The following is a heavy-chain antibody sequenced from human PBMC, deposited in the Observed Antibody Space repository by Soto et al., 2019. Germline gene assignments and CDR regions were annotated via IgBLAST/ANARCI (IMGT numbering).Heavy chain of an antibody. Sequence: WTWIRQHPGKGLEWIGYIYYSGVTYYNPSLKSRVTISVDTSKNQFSLKLSSVTAADPAMYYCARDLRGRGSGRFDPWGQGTLVTVSS. D-gene: IGHD3-10*01. CDR3: ARDLRGRGSGRFDP. V-gene: IGHV4-31*02. CDR2: IYYSGVT. J-gene: IGHJ5*02.